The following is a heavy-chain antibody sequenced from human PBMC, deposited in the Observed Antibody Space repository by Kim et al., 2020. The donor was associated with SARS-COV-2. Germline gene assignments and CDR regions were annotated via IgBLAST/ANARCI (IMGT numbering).Heavy chain of an antibody. V-gene: IGHV3-13*01. CDR3: ARDRYSSSLGSGYYGMDV. D-gene: IGHD6-13*01. Sequence: VQGRFTISRENAKNSVYLQMNSLRAEDTAVYYCARDRYSSSLGSGYYGMDVWGQGTTVTVSS. J-gene: IGHJ6*02.